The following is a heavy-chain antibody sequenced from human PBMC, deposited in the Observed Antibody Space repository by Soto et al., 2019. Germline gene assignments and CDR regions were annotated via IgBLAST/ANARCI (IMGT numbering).Heavy chain of an antibody. D-gene: IGHD3-10*01. J-gene: IGHJ4*02. V-gene: IGHV1-18*01. CDR1: GYKFTSYG. Sequence: QVQLLQSGAEVKKPGASVKVSCKASGYKFTSYGITWVRQAPGQGLAWMRWITAYNGNTNYAQNLQGRVTMTTDTSTNTAYMELRSLRSDDTAVYYCARRRYGSGARDLDYWGQGTLVTVSS. CDR3: ARRRYGSGARDLDY. CDR2: ITAYNGNT.